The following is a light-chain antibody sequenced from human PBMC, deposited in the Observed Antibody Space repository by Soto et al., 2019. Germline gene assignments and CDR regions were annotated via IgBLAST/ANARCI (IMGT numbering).Light chain of an antibody. J-gene: IGLJ2*01. CDR3: QTWGTGIHVV. Sequence: QAVVTQSPSASASLGASVKLTCTLSSGHSSYAIAWHQQQPEKGPRYLMKLNSDGSHSKGDGIPDRFSGSSSGAERYLTIASLQFEDEADYYCQTWGTGIHVVFGGGTKLTVL. V-gene: IGLV4-69*01. CDR1: SGHSSYA. CDR2: LNSDGSH.